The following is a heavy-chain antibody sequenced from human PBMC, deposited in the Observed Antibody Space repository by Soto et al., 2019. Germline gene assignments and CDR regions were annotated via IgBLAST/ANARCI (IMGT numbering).Heavy chain of an antibody. V-gene: IGHV1-3*01. Sequence: ASVKVSCKASGYTFTSYAMHWVRQAPGQRLEWMGWINAGNGNTKYSQNFQGRVTITRDTSASTAYMELSSLRSEDTAVYYCAREFLEWLSNNWFDPWGQGTLVTVSS. CDR1: GYTFTSYA. CDR2: INAGNGNT. J-gene: IGHJ5*02. D-gene: IGHD3-3*01. CDR3: AREFLEWLSNNWFDP.